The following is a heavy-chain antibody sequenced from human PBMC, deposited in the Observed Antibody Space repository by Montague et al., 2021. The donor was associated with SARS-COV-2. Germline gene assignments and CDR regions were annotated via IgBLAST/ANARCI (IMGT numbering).Heavy chain of an antibody. CDR1: GGSISSSTYY. CDR2: MYYSGST. D-gene: IGHD3-10*01. J-gene: IGHJ4*02. CDR3: ARQPRNYYGSGSYWALGDY. V-gene: IGHV4-39*01. Sequence: SETLSLTCTVSGGSISSSTYYWGWIRQPPGKGLEWIGSMYYSGSTYYNPSLKNRVTISVDTSKKQFSLKLSSVTAADTAVYYCARQPRNYYGSGSYWALGDYWGQGTLVTVSS.